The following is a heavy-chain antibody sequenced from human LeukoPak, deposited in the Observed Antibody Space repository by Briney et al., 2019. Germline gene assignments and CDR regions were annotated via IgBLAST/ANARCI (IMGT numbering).Heavy chain of an antibody. Sequence: PSGTLSLTCAVSGGSISSSNWWSWVRQPPGKGLEWIGYIYYSGSTNYNPSLKSRVTISVDTSKNQFSLKLSSVTAADTAVYYCARAYYDFWSGYNWFDPWGQGTLVTVSS. J-gene: IGHJ5*02. CDR1: GGSISSSNW. CDR2: IYYSGST. D-gene: IGHD3-3*01. CDR3: ARAYYDFWSGYNWFDP. V-gene: IGHV4-4*02.